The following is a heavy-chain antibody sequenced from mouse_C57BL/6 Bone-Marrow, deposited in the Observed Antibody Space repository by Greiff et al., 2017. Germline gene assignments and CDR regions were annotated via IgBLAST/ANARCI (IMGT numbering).Heavy chain of an antibody. CDR2: INPNNGGT. CDR1: GYTFTDYY. J-gene: IGHJ2*01. D-gene: IGHD2-12*01. V-gene: IGHV1-26*01. CDR3: ASQVTGNFDY. Sequence: VQLQQSGPELVKPGASVKISCKASGYTFTDYYMNWVKQSHGKSLEWIGDINPNNGGTSYNQKFKGKATLTVDKSSSTAYMELRILTSEDSAVYYCASQVTGNFDYWGQGTTLTVSS.